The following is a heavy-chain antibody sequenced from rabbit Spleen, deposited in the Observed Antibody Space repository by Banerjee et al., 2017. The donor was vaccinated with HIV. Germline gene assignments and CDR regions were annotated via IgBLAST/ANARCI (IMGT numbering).Heavy chain of an antibody. V-gene: IGHV1S45*01. J-gene: IGHJ4*01. D-gene: IGHD6-1*01. CDR1: GFSFSSGYY. Sequence: QEQLVESGGGLVKPGASLTLTCKASGFSFSSGYYISWVRQAPGKGLEWIGCIGTGSGSTWYASWVNGRFTVSKTSSTTVTLQVTSLTAVDTATYFCAGDLGVIVYRFSLWGPGTLVTVS. CDR3: AGDLGVIVYRFSL. CDR2: IGTGSGST.